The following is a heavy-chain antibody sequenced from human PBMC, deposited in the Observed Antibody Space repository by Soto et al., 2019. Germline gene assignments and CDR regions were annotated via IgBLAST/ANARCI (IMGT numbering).Heavy chain of an antibody. Sequence: QVQLVESGGGVVQPGRSLRLSCAASGFTFSSYGMHWVRQAPGKGLEWVAVIWYDGSNKYYADSVKGRFTISRDNSKNTLYLQRNSLRAEDTAVYYCARDHWMHQWLVRDYWYRNYYYYGMDVWGQGTTVTVSS. CDR2: IWYDGSNK. J-gene: IGHJ6*02. CDR3: ARDHWMHQWLVRDYWYRNYYYYGMDV. V-gene: IGHV3-33*01. D-gene: IGHD6-19*01. CDR1: GFTFSSYG.